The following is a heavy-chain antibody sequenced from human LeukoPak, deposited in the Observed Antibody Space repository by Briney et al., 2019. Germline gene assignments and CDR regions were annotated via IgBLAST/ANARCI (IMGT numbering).Heavy chain of an antibody. V-gene: IGHV3-48*01. Sequence: PGGSLRLSCAASGFTFSSYNMNWVRQAPGKGLEWVSYITSGGSTIYYADSVKGRFTISRDNAKNSLYLQMNSLRAEDTAVYYCARGVSGSYYPNYWGQGTLVTVSS. CDR2: ITSGGSTI. CDR3: ARGVSGSYYPNY. CDR1: GFTFSSYN. D-gene: IGHD3-10*01. J-gene: IGHJ4*02.